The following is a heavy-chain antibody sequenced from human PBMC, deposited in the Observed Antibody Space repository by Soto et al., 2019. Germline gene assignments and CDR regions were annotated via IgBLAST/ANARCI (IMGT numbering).Heavy chain of an antibody. CDR1: GVSFSGYY. CDR3: ATSYYDFWSGYQGDNWFES. D-gene: IGHD3-3*01. V-gene: IGHV4-34*01. Sequence: PSETLSLTCAFYGVSFSGYYWTWIRQPPGKGPEWIGEINHIGSTNYNPSLKSRVTISVDTSKHQFSLRLTSVTAADTAVYYCATSYYDFWSGYQGDNWFESWGQGTLVTVSS. CDR2: INHIGST. J-gene: IGHJ5*01.